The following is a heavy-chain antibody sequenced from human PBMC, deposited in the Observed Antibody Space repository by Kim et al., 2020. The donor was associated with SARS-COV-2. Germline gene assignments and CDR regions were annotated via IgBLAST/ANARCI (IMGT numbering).Heavy chain of an antibody. J-gene: IGHJ4*02. CDR2: INHSGST. CDR1: GGSFSGYY. CDR3: ARGIYCSGGSCYPPYCVDY. V-gene: IGHV4-34*01. D-gene: IGHD2-15*01. Sequence: SETLSLTCAVYGGSFSGYYWSWIRQPPGKGLEWIGEINHSGSTNYNPSLKSRVTISVDTSKNQFSLKLSSVTAADTAVYYCARGIYCSGGSCYPPYCVDYWGQGTLVTVSS.